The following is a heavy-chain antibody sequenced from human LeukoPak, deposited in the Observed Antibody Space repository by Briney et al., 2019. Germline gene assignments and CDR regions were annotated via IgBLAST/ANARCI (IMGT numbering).Heavy chain of an antibody. CDR3: ARGYDY. CDR1: GGSISGSHYY. CDR2: INYSGNR. J-gene: IGHJ4*02. D-gene: IGHD3-22*01. V-gene: IGHV4-39*01. Sequence: ASETLSLTCTVSGGSISGSHYYWAWISQPPGKGLEWIGMINYSGNRYYNPSLWSRVTISVDTSTNQFSLNLNSVTAADTAVHYCARGYDYWGQGTLVAVSS.